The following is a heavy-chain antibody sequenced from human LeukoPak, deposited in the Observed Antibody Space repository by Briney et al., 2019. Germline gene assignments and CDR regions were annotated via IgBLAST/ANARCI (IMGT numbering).Heavy chain of an antibody. Sequence: QTGGSLRLSCAASGFTVSNNYMSWVRQAPGKGLEWVSIIYSGGSTYYADSVKGRFTISRDNSKNTQYLQMNSLRAEDTSVYYCARDIPGNDAFDIWGQGTMVTVSS. CDR2: IYSGGST. CDR1: GFTVSNNY. D-gene: IGHD3-10*01. V-gene: IGHV3-66*01. J-gene: IGHJ3*02. CDR3: ARDIPGNDAFDI.